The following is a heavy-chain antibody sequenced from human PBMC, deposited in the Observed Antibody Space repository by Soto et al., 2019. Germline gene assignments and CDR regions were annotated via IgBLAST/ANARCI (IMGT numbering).Heavy chain of an antibody. V-gene: IGHV3-49*04. CDR3: TAGKLYPSLDFDY. D-gene: IGHD2-8*01. J-gene: IGHJ4*02. CDR1: GFTFNDYT. Sequence: LRLSCTASGFTFNDYTLSWVRQAPGKGLEWVGFIRSKAYGGTTEYVASVKGRFTISRDDSKSIAYLQMNSLKTEDTAVYYCTAGKLYPSLDFDYWGQGTLVTVSS. CDR2: IRSKAYGGTT.